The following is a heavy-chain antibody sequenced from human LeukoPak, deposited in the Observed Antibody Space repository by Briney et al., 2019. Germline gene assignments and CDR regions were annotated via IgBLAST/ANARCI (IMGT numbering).Heavy chain of an antibody. CDR2: IKSKADGGTT. V-gene: IGHV3-15*01. CDR3: SQWLVPSFGH. D-gene: IGHD6-19*01. J-gene: IGHJ4*02. CDR1: GFTFSNAW. Sequence: PGGSLRLSCAASGFTFSNAWMSWVRQAPGKGLEWVGRIKSKADGGTTDYAAPVKGRFIISRDDSKNTLYLQMNSLKTEDTAVYYCSQWLVPSFGHWGQGILVTVSS.